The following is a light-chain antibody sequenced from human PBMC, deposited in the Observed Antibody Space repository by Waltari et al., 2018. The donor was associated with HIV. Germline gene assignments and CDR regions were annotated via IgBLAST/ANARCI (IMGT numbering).Light chain of an antibody. CDR1: SLRTYY. J-gene: IGLJ2*01. V-gene: IGLV3-19*01. Sequence: SSELTQDPSVSVALSQTVRITCQGDSLRTYYATWYQQKPRQAPVIVIYGKNNRLSGIPDRFSGSSSGDTASLTITEAQAEDEADYYCSSRDSSGTHVLFGGGTKLTVL. CDR2: GKN. CDR3: SSRDSSGTHVL.